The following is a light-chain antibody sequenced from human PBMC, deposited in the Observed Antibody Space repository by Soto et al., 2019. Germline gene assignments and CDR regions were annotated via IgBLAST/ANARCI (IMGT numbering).Light chain of an antibody. J-gene: IGKJ5*01. CDR1: QDLSNY. Sequence: DIQMTQSPSSLSASVGDRVTITCQASQDLSNYLNWYQQKPGKAPKLLIYDASNLETGGPSRFSGSGSGTDFTFTISSLQPEDIATYYCQQYDNRPAIGFGQGTRLEIK. CDR2: DAS. V-gene: IGKV1-33*01. CDR3: QQYDNRPAIG.